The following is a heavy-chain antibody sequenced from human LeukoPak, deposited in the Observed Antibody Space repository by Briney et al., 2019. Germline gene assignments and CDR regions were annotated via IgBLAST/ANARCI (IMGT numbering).Heavy chain of an antibody. V-gene: IGHV6-1*01. CDR3: ARDSGTGSGSYYNYQYYYYGMDV. CDR1: GDSVSSNSAA. Sequence: SQTLSLTCAISGDSVSSNSAAWNWIRQSPSRGLEWLGRTYYRSKWYNDYAVSVKSRITINPDTSKNQFSLQLNSVTPKDTAVYYCARDSGTGSGSYYNYQYYYYGMDVRGQGTTVTVSS. D-gene: IGHD3-10*01. J-gene: IGHJ6*02. CDR2: TYYRSKWYN.